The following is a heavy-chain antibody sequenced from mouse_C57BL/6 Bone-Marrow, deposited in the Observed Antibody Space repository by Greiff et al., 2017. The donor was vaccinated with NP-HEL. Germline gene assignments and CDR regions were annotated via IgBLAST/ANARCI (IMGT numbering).Heavy chain of an antibody. CDR1: GYTFTSYW. D-gene: IGHD2-3*01. V-gene: IGHV1-69*01. CDR2: IDPSDSYT. Sequence: QVQLQQPGAELVMPGASVKLSCKASGYTFTSYWMHWVKQRPGQGLEWIGEIDPSDSYTNYNQKFKGKSTLTVDKSSSTAYMQLSSLTSEDSAVYYCARMSYNGYYGYFDYWGQGTTLTVSS. J-gene: IGHJ2*01. CDR3: ARMSYNGYYGYFDY.